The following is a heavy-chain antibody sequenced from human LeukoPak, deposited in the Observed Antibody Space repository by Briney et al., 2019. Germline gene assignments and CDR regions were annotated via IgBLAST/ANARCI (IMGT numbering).Heavy chain of an antibody. CDR3: ARGRVSSSTWYSTYYYYFYMDV. J-gene: IGHJ6*03. V-gene: IGHV4-59*01. D-gene: IGHD4-11*01. CDR1: GGSITMYY. Sequence: SPSETLSLTCTVSGGSITMYYWTWIRQPPGKGLEWIGYVDHTGSTKFNPSLNGRVSISRDTSKNLFSLRLRSVTAADTAVYFCARGRVSSSTWYSTYYYYFYMDVWGKGTTVTVSS. CDR2: VDHTGST.